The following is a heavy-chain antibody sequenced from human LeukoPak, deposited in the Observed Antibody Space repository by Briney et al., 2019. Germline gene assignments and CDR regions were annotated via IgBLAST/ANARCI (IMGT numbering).Heavy chain of an antibody. CDR3: ARVLLSGYDRPIDF. CDR1: GFTFSSYE. D-gene: IGHD5-12*01. CDR2: ISSSAGSI. Sequence: GGSLRLSCAASGFTFSSYEMNWVRQAPGKRLEWVSYISSSAGSIYLADSVKDRFSVSRDNAKNSLYLRMTSLRAEDTGIYYCARVLLSGYDRPIDFWGQGTLVTVSS. V-gene: IGHV3-48*03. J-gene: IGHJ4*02.